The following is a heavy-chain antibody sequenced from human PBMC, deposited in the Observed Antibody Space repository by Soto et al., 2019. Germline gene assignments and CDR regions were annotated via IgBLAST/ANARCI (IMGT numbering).Heavy chain of an antibody. D-gene: IGHD2-15*01. CDR3: ARSRKDIVVVVAAYYFDY. J-gene: IGHJ4*02. CDR1: GYTFTSYG. CDR2: ISAYNGNT. V-gene: IGHV1-18*01. Sequence: QVQLVQSGAEVKKHGASVKVSCKASGYTFTSYGISWVRQAPGQGLEWMGWISAYNGNTNYAQKLQGRVTMTTDTSTSTAYMELRSLRSDDTAVYYCARSRKDIVVVVAAYYFDYWGQGTLVTVSS.